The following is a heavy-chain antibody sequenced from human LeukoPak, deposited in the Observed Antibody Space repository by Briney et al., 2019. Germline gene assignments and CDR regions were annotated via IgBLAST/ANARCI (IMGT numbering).Heavy chain of an antibody. Sequence: GGSLRLSCAASGFTFRDYAMSWVRQAPGEGLEWVSSITGLGGSTFYADSVKGRFTFSRDNSTNMLYLQMNSLRTDDTAVYYCAKDSGYDYMDSWGQGTLVIVSS. CDR1: GFTFRDYA. CDR2: ITGLGGST. D-gene: IGHD5-12*01. CDR3: AKDSGYDYMDS. J-gene: IGHJ4*02. V-gene: IGHV3-23*01.